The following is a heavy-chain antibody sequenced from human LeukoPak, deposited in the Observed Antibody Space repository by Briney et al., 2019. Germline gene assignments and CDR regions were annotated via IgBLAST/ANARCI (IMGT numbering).Heavy chain of an antibody. J-gene: IGHJ4*02. V-gene: IGHV3-30-3*01. CDR3: ARDVEAVAGRYFAY. D-gene: IGHD6-19*01. Sequence: GGSLRLSCAVSGFNFSSYAMHWVRQAPGKGLDWVTVISYDGSNKYYADSVRGRFTISRDNSMNTLYLQMNSLRAEDTAVYYCARDVEAVAGRYFAYWGQGALVTVSS. CDR1: GFNFSSYA. CDR2: ISYDGSNK.